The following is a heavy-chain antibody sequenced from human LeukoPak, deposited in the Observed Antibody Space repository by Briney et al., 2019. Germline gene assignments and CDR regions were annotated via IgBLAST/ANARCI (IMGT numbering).Heavy chain of an antibody. D-gene: IGHD3-10*01. CDR2: IIPIFGTA. CDR3: ARVGIYYGSGSYYFDAFDI. J-gene: IGHJ3*02. Sequence: SVKVSCKASGGTFSSYAISWVRQAPGQGLEWMGGIIPIFGTANYAQKFQGRVTITADESTSTAYMELSSLRSEDTAVYYCARVGIYYGSGSYYFDAFDIWGQGTMVTVSS. CDR1: GGTFSSYA. V-gene: IGHV1-69*01.